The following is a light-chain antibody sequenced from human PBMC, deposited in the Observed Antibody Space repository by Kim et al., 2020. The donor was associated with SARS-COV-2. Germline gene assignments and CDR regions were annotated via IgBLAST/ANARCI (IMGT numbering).Light chain of an antibody. V-gene: IGLV1-40*01. CDR1: VPNIGAGYG. CDR2: ADF. Sequence: QRVTISCSGSVPNIGAGYGVHWYHQRTGKAPQVLIFADFNRPSGVPDRFSGSKSGTSASLVITGLQAEDEADYYCQSYDISLRVWVFGGGTQLTVL. J-gene: IGLJ3*02. CDR3: QSYDISLRVWV.